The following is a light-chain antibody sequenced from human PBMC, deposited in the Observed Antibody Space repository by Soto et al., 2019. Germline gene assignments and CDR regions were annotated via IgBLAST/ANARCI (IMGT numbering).Light chain of an antibody. J-gene: IGKJ5*01. CDR1: QHVGST. CDR2: AGS. CDR3: HQYNEWSPFT. V-gene: IGKV3-15*01. Sequence: TDSAATLALSTGERATLSRSASQHVGSTLAWYQQKPGQDPRLVMYAGSTRATGSADRFSGSVSGTEFTLPISSLQSEDFSVYYCHQYNEWSPFTFAQGTRLEIK.